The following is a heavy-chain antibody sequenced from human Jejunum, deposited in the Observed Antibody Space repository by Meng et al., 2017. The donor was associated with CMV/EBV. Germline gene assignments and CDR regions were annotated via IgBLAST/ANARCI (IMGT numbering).Heavy chain of an antibody. V-gene: IGHV4-59*01. CDR1: GASISRTY. Sequence: GASISRTYWGWTRQPPGKGLEWIGYIYYSGSTSYNPSLKSRVTMSVDTSKNQFSLRLSSVTAADTAVYYCAGVLGPVAAPSRFDPWGPGTLVTVSS. J-gene: IGHJ5*02. D-gene: IGHD6-25*01. CDR3: AGVLGPVAAPSRFDP. CDR2: IYYSGST.